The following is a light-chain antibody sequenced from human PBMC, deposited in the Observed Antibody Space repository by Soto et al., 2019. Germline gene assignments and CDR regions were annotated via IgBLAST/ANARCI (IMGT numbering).Light chain of an antibody. Sequence: IVLTQSPTTLSLSTGERATLSCRASHSVGRYLAWYQLKPGQAPRLLIFDASTRATGIPARFSGSGSGTDFTLTISSLEPEDIAVYYCQQRDSWWTFGQGTKVEI. CDR1: HSVGRY. J-gene: IGKJ1*01. V-gene: IGKV3-11*01. CDR2: DAS. CDR3: QQRDSWWT.